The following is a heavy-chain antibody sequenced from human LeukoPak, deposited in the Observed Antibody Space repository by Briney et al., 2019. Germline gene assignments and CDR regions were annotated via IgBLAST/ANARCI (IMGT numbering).Heavy chain of an antibody. J-gene: IGHJ5*02. CDR2: ILSDGSST. Sequence: GGSLRLSCAASGFTFSNYWMHWVRHTPGKGLVWVSRILSDGSSTNYADSVKGRFTVSRDNAQNTLYFQMNSLRAEDTAVYYCVRGYCSATSCYFSSSYSWFDPWGQGTLVTVSS. CDR3: VRGYCSATSCYFSSSYSWFDP. CDR1: GFTFSNYW. V-gene: IGHV3-74*01. D-gene: IGHD2-2*01.